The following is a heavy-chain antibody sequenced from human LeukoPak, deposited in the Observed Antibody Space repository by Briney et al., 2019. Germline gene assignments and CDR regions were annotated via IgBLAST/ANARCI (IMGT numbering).Heavy chain of an antibody. Sequence: ASVTVSCKASGYTSTSYVISGVRQAAGQGREGMGWISAYNGNTNYAQKLQDRVTMTTDISTSTAYMELRSLRSDDTAVYYCARDRGPDSSGWYYYYGMDVWGQGTTVTVSS. D-gene: IGHD6-19*01. CDR1: GYTSTSYV. V-gene: IGHV1-18*01. CDR3: ARDRGPDSSGWYYYYGMDV. J-gene: IGHJ6*02. CDR2: ISAYNGNT.